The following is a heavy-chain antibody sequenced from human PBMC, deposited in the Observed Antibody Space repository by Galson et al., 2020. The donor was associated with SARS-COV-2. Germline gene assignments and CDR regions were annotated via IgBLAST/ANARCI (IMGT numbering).Heavy chain of an antibody. CDR3: ARDRSGSYIWSYP. D-gene: IGHD1-26*01. Sequence: GGSLRLSCAASGFTFSSYAMHWVRQAPGKGLEWVAVISYDGSNKYYADSVKGRFTISRDNSKNTLYLKMNSLRAEDTAVYYCARDRSGSYIWSYPWGKGTLVTVSS. CDR2: ISYDGSNK. J-gene: IGHJ5*02. CDR1: GFTFSSYA. V-gene: IGHV3-30*04.